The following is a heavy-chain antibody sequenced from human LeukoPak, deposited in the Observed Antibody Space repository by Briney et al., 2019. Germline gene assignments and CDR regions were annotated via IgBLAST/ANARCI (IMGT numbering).Heavy chain of an antibody. Sequence: GGSLRLSCAASGFTFSSYEMNWVRQAPGKGLEWVSYISSSGSTIYYADSVKGRFTISRDNAKNSLYLQMNSLRAEDTAVYYCARAPQWFYDAFDIWGQGTMVTVSS. D-gene: IGHD3-22*01. CDR1: GFTFSSYE. V-gene: IGHV3-48*03. CDR2: ISSSGSTI. J-gene: IGHJ3*02. CDR3: ARAPQWFYDAFDI.